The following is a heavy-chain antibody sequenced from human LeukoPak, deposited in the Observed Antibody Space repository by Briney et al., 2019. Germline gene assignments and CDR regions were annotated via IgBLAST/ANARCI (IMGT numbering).Heavy chain of an antibody. D-gene: IGHD3-3*01. Sequence: PSETLSLTCAVYGGSFSGYIWSWIRQPPGKGLEWIGEINHSGSTNYNPSLKSRVTISVDTSKNQFSLKLSSVTAADTAVYYCARGGTYYDFWSGSLKWFDPWGQGTLVTVSS. CDR1: GGSFSGYI. J-gene: IGHJ5*02. CDR2: INHSGST. CDR3: ARGGTYYDFWSGSLKWFDP. V-gene: IGHV4-34*01.